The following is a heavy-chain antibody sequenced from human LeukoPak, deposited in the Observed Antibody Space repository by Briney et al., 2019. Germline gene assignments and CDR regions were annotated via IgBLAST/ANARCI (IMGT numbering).Heavy chain of an antibody. D-gene: IGHD2-21*01. CDR3: AKYGGELGVAFEY. J-gene: IGHJ4*02. CDR1: GFIFSNYW. V-gene: IGHV3-7*01. CDR2: INLDGSEK. Sequence: GGSLRLSCAVSGFIFSNYWMSWVRQAPGKVLEWMANINLDGSEKSYVDSVKGRFTISRDNGKKSLYLQMNSLRAEDTAVYYCAKYGGELGVAFEYWGQGTLVTVSS.